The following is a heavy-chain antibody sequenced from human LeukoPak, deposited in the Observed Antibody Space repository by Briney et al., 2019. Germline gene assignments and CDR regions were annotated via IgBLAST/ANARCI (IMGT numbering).Heavy chain of an antibody. D-gene: IGHD6-13*01. CDR3: ARGVAAAGTLKNYYYYYYMDV. J-gene: IGHJ6*03. Sequence: ASVKVSCKASGYTFTSHDINWVRQATGQGLEWMGWMNPNSGNTGYAQKFQGRVTMTEDTSTDTAYMELSSLRSEDTAVYYCARGVAAAGTLKNYYYYYYMDVWGKGTTVTVSS. CDR1: GYTFTSHD. CDR2: MNPNSGNT. V-gene: IGHV1-8*01.